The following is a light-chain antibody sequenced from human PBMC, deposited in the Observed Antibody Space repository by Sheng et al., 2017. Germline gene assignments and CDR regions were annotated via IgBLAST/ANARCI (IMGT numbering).Light chain of an antibody. J-gene: IGLJ2*01. V-gene: IGLV3-1*01. CDR2: QDS. CDR3: QAWDSSTAWL. Sequence: VLTQPPSVSVSPGQTASITCSGDKLGDKYACWYQQKPGQSPVLVIYQDSKRPSGIPERFSGSNSGNTATLTISGTQAMDEADYYCQAWDSSTAWLFGGGTKLTVL. CDR1: KLGDKY.